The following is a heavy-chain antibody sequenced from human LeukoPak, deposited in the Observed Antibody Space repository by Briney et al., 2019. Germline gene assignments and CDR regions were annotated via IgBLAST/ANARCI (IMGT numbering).Heavy chain of an antibody. CDR3: ARDLEVVVVAATHYYYYMDV. CDR1: GYTFTSYG. Sequence: GASVKVSCKASGYTFTSYGISWVRQAPGQGLEWMGWISAYNGNTNYAQKLQGRVTMTTDTSTSTAYMELRSLRSDDTAVYYCARDLEVVVVAATHYYYYMDVWGKGTTVTVSS. V-gene: IGHV1-18*01. D-gene: IGHD2-15*01. J-gene: IGHJ6*03. CDR2: ISAYNGNT.